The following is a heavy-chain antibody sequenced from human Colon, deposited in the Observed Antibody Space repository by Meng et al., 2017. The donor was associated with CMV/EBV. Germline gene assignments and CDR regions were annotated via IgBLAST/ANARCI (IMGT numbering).Heavy chain of an antibody. CDR2: ISPTGSDT. D-gene: IGHD3-16*01. Sequence: QGQLVQSWGGLVEPGGSLRLSCAASGFIFSDYYMTWIREAPGKGLEWVSYISPTGSDTNYADSVRGRFTISRDNAKNSLFLQMSSLTAEDTAVYYCVKGHTMINPWGQGTLVTVSS. CDR1: GFIFSDYY. CDR3: VKGHTMINP. V-gene: IGHV3-11*05. J-gene: IGHJ5*02.